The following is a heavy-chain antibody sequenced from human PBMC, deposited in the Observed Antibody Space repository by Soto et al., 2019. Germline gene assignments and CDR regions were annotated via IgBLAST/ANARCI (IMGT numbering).Heavy chain of an antibody. Sequence: SETLSLTCAVSGDSISSGYYWAWIRQPPGKGQEWIGSIYHSGTTYYNPSLKSRVTISVDTSRNQFSLKLSSVTAADSAVYYCARGRGYYDFWSGYLPSLDYFDYWGQGTLVTVSS. CDR1: GDSISSGYY. J-gene: IGHJ4*02. CDR2: IYHSGTT. D-gene: IGHD3-3*01. V-gene: IGHV4-38-2*01. CDR3: ARGRGYYDFWSGYLPSLDYFDY.